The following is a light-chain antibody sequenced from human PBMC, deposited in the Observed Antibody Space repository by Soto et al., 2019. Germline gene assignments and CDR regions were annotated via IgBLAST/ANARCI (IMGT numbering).Light chain of an antibody. CDR3: QQSNTFWT. CDR1: HNISNW. CDR2: DVS. J-gene: IGKJ1*01. V-gene: IGKV1-5*01. Sequence: DIQMTQSPSTLSASVGDRITITCRASHNISNWLAWYQQKPGKAPKLLIYDVSSLESGVPSRFSGSGSETEFTLTISSLQPDDSATYYCQQSNTFWTFGQGTKVDIK.